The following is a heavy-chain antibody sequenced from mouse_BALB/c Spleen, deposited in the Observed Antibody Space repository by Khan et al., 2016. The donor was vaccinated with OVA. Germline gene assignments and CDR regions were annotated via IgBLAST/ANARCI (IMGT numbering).Heavy chain of an antibody. J-gene: IGHJ3*01. V-gene: IGHV3-8*02. CDR1: GDSITSGY. Sequence: EVKLLESGPSLVKPSQTLYLTCSVTGDSITSGYWNWIRKFPGNKLEYMGYISYSGSTYYNPSLKSRISIIRDTSKNQYYLQLNSVTTEDTATYXCARYDYDYDGAFAYWGQGTLVTVSA. D-gene: IGHD2-4*01. CDR2: ISYSGST. CDR3: ARYDYDYDGAFAY.